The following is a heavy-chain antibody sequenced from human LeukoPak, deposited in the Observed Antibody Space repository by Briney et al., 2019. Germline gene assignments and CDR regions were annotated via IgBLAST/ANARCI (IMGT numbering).Heavy chain of an antibody. CDR3: AKDDYDILTGSGGFDY. J-gene: IGHJ4*02. CDR2: ISWNSGSI. Sequence: GGSLRLSCAASGFTFDDYAMHWVRQAPGKGLEWVSGISWNSGSIGYADSVKGRFTISRDNAKNSLYLQMNSLRAEDTALYYCAKDDYDILTGSGGFDYWGQGTLVTVST. V-gene: IGHV3-9*01. D-gene: IGHD3-9*01. CDR1: GFTFDDYA.